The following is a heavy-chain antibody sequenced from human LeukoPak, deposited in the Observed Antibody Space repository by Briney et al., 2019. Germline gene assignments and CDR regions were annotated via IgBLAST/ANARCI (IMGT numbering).Heavy chain of an antibody. D-gene: IGHD5-24*01. Sequence: PGGSLRLSCAASGFTFSSYWMHWVRQAPGKGLVWVSRINSDGSSTSYADSVKGRFTISRDNAKNTLYLRMNSLRAEDTAVYYCARGDGYNFNWFDPWGQGTLVTVSS. CDR2: INSDGSST. CDR3: ARGDGYNFNWFDP. V-gene: IGHV3-74*01. CDR1: GFTFSSYW. J-gene: IGHJ5*02.